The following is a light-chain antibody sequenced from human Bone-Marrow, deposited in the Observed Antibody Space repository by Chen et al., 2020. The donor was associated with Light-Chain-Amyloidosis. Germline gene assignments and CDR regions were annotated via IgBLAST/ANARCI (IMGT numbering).Light chain of an antibody. Sequence: QSVLTQPPSASGTPGQRVTISCSGSSSNIGNNYVYWYQQVPRTAPKLLIYKNNQRPAGVPDRCSRSRSGTSASLAISGLRSEDGADYCCAAWDDSLNGVVFGGGTKLTVL. J-gene: IGLJ2*01. CDR3: AAWDDSLNGVV. CDR2: KNN. V-gene: IGLV1-47*01. CDR1: SSNIGNNY.